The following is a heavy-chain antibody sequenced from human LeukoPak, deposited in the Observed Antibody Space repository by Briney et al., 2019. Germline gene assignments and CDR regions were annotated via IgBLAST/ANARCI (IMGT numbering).Heavy chain of an antibody. CDR2: ISGSGGST. Sequence: QPGGSLRLSCVASGFTFSSYAMTWVRQAPGKGLEWVSTISGSGGSTYYAGSVKGRFTISRDNSKNTLYLQMNSLRAEDTAVYYCAKGRGYSYDNWFDPWGQGTLVTVSS. V-gene: IGHV3-23*01. CDR3: AKGRGYSYDNWFDP. J-gene: IGHJ5*02. CDR1: GFTFSSYA. D-gene: IGHD5-18*01.